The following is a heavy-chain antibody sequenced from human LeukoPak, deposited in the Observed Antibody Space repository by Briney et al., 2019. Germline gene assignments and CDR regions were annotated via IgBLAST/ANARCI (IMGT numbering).Heavy chain of an antibody. CDR3: ARLGAKYYYFYMDV. CDR1: GGSISSSSYY. Sequence: SETLSLTCTVSGGSISSSSYYWGWIRQPPGKGLEWFGRIYYSGITYYNPSLKSRVTISVDTSKNQFSLKLSSVTAADTAVYYCARLGAKYYYFYMDVWGKGTTVTISS. V-gene: IGHV4-39*01. J-gene: IGHJ6*03. CDR2: IYYSGIT. D-gene: IGHD3-16*01.